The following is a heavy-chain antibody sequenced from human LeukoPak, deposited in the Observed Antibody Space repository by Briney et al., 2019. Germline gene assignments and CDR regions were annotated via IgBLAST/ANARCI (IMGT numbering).Heavy chain of an antibody. D-gene: IGHD5-24*01. CDR3: ARVSRWLQFVYFDY. J-gene: IGHJ4*02. V-gene: IGHV4-59*01. CDR2: IYYSGST. Sequence: PSETLSLTCTVSGGSISDYYWSWIRQPPGKGLEWIGYIYYSGSTNYNPSLKSRVTISVDTSKNQFSLKLSSVTAADTAVYYCARVSRWLQFVYFDYWGQGTLLTVSS. CDR1: GGSISDYY.